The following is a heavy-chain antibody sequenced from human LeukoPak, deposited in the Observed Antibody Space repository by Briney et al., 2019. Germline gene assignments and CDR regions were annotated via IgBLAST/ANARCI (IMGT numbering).Heavy chain of an antibody. V-gene: IGHV1-18*01. CDR2: ISAYNGNT. CDR1: GYTLTELS. CDR3: ARDHYDSSGYYQV. D-gene: IGHD3-22*01. J-gene: IGHJ4*02. Sequence: ASVKVSCKVSGYTLTELSMHWVRQAPGQGLEWMGWISAYNGNTNYAQKLQGRVTMTTDTSTSTAYMELRSLRSDDTAVYYCARDHYDSSGYYQVWGQGTLVTVSS.